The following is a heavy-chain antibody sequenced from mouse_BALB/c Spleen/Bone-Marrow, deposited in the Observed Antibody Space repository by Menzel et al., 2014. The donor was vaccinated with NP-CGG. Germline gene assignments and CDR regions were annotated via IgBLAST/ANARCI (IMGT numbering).Heavy chain of an antibody. Sequence: EVQLQQSGAELVKPGASVKLSCTASGFNIKDTYMHWVKQRPEQGLEWIGRIDPANGNTKYDPKFQGEATITADTSSNTAYLQLSSLTSEDTAVYYCAPYYYGSSSFAYWGQGTLVTVSA. V-gene: IGHV14-3*02. D-gene: IGHD1-1*01. CDR2: IDPANGNT. CDR3: APYYYGSSSFAY. CDR1: GFNIKDTY. J-gene: IGHJ3*01.